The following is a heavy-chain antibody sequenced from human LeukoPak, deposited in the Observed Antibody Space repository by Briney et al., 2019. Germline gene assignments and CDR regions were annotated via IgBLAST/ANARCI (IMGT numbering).Heavy chain of an antibody. Sequence: GASVRVSCRASGYTLTIYDTNCVRHATGQGLEWRGCMNPNSGNTRYAQKFQGRVTMTRNTSISTAYKELSSLRSEDTAVYYCARGSGQGWFVFSHYYYYMDVWGKGTTVTVSS. CDR1: GYTLTIYD. CDR3: ARGSGQGWFVFSHYYYYMDV. D-gene: IGHD2-15*01. V-gene: IGHV1-8*01. J-gene: IGHJ6*03. CDR2: MNPNSGNT.